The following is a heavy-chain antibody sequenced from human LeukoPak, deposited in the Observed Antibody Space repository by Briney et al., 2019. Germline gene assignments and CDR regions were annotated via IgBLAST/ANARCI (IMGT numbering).Heavy chain of an antibody. Sequence: SETLSLSCTVSGVSISSYYWSWIRQPPGEGVEWIGYIYYSGSTNYTPSLKSRVTISVDTSKNQFSLKLSSVTAADTAVYYCAREGGLSYYDSSGIDYWGQGTLVTVSS. CDR3: AREGGLSYYDSSGIDY. CDR1: GVSISSYY. D-gene: IGHD3-22*01. CDR2: IYYSGST. V-gene: IGHV4-59*01. J-gene: IGHJ4*02.